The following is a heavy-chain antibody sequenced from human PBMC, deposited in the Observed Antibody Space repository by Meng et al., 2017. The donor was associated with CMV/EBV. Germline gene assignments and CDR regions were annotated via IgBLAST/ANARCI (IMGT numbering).Heavy chain of an antibody. CDR1: GYSFTSYW. CDR3: ARQGEAREYYYYGMDV. J-gene: IGHJ6*02. Sequence: KVSCKGSGYSFTSYWIGWVRQMPGKGLEWMGIIYPGDSDTRYSPYFQGQVTISADKSISTAYLQWSSLKASDTAMYYCARQGEAREYYYYGMDVWGQGTTVTVSS. V-gene: IGHV5-51*01. D-gene: IGHD1-26*01. CDR2: IYPGDSDT.